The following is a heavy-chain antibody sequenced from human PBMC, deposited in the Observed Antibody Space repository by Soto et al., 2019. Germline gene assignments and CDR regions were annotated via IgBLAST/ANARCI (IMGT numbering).Heavy chain of an antibody. CDR3: ARAYVAGYYYYGMDV. Sequence: ASVKVSCKASGYTFTSYAMHWVRQAPGQRLEWMGWINAGNGNTKYSQKFQGRVTITRDTSASTAYMELSSLRSEDTAVYYCARAYVAGYYYYGMDVWGQGTTVTVSS. J-gene: IGHJ6*02. D-gene: IGHD3-16*01. CDR2: INAGNGNT. CDR1: GYTFTSYA. V-gene: IGHV1-3*01.